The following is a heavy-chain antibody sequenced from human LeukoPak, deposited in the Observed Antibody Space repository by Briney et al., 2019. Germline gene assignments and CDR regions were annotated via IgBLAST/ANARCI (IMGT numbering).Heavy chain of an antibody. CDR1: GGSIRSNY. D-gene: IGHD3-10*01. V-gene: IGHV4-59*08. CDR3: ARRGDALDS. CDR2: IYYSRST. Sequence: SETLSLTCTVSGGSIRSNYWSWIRQPPGKGLEWIGYIYYSRSTNYNPSLKSRVTISVDTSKNQFSLKLTSVTATDTAVYYCARRGDALDSWGQGTLVTVSS. J-gene: IGHJ4*02.